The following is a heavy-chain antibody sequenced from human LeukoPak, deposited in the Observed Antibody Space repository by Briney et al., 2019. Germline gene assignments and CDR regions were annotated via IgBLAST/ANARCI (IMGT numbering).Heavy chain of an antibody. CDR2: ISTSGSII. CDR1: GFTFSSYE. J-gene: IGHJ4*02. Sequence: PGGALRLSCAASGFTFSSYEMDWVRQAAGKGLEWVSYISTSGSIIYYADSVKGRFTISRDNAKNSLYLQMNSLRGEDTAVYYCARGGPYSSSRFYFEYWGQGTLVTVSS. D-gene: IGHD6-13*01. V-gene: IGHV3-48*03. CDR3: ARGGPYSSSRFYFEY.